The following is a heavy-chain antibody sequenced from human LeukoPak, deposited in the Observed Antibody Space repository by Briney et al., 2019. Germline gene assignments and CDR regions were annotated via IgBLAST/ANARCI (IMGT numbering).Heavy chain of an antibody. Sequence: AGGSLRLSCAASGFAFRTNWRSWVRQAPGKGLQWVTNIKQDGTEKFYVDSVKGRFTISRDNAKTTLYLQMDSLRVEDTAVYYCAREPDNWFDPWGQGTLVTVSS. V-gene: IGHV3-7*01. CDR2: IKQDGTEK. CDR3: AREPDNWFDP. CDR1: GFAFRTNW. J-gene: IGHJ5*02.